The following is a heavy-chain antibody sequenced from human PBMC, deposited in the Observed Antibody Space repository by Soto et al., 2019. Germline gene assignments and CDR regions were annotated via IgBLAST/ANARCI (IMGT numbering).Heavy chain of an antibody. D-gene: IGHD2-21*01. J-gene: IGHJ5*01. CDR3: ARCYPRSILSTSLTTSYWFDS. CDR1: GESLRGYY. CDR2: INHRGTT. Sequence: QVQLQQWGTGLLKPSETLSLHCAVYGESLRGYYWSWIRQTPAMGLEWIGEINHRGTTNHASSIKSREIISIDTSENQVSLRLNYVTAADTAVYYCARCYPRSILSTSLTTSYWFDSWGQGTLVTVSS. V-gene: IGHV4-34*01.